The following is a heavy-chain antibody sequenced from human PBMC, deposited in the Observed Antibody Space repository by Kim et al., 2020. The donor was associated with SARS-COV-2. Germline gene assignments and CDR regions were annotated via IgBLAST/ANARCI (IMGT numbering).Heavy chain of an antibody. D-gene: IGHD3-10*01. CDR3: ARGPLELRSGYYGSGSYYNYYYYGMDV. CDR1: GGTFSSYA. Sequence: SVKVSCKASGGTFSSYAISWVRQAPGQGLEWMGGIIPIFGTANYAQKFQGRVTITADVSTSTAYMELSSLRSEDTAVYYCARGPLELRSGYYGSGSYYNYYYYGMDVWGQGTTVTVSS. V-gene: IGHV1-69*13. CDR2: IIPIFGTA. J-gene: IGHJ6*02.